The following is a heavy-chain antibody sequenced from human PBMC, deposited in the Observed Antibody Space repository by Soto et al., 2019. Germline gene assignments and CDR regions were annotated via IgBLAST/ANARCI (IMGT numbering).Heavy chain of an antibody. J-gene: IGHJ4*02. Sequence: GASVKVSCKASGGTFSSYTISWVRQAPGQGLEWMGRIIPILGIANYAQKFQGRVTITADKSTSTAYMELSSLRSEDTAVYYCAIPLSGYDYYFVYWGQGTLVTVSS. CDR2: IIPILGIA. CDR3: AIPLSGYDYYFVY. V-gene: IGHV1-69*02. CDR1: GGTFSSYT. D-gene: IGHD5-12*01.